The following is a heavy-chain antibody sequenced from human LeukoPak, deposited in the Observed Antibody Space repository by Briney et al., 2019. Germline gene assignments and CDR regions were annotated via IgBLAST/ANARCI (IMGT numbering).Heavy chain of an antibody. Sequence: QTDSLTCAISGDSVSSNSAAWNWIRQTPARGVEWLGRTYYRSRRYSDYAVSVRSRIIIKTDTSKNRCSLQVNSVTPEDTAVYYCARVGLKAFDIWGQGTMVTVCS. D-gene: IGHD3-16*01. V-gene: IGHV6-1*01. CDR2: TYYRSRRYS. J-gene: IGHJ3*02. CDR3: ARVGLKAFDI. CDR1: GDSVSSNSAA.